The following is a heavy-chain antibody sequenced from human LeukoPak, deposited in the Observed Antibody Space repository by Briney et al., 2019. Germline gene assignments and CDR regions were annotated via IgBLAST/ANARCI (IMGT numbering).Heavy chain of an antibody. V-gene: IGHV4-31*03. D-gene: IGHD4-11*01. CDR2: IYHSGTT. J-gene: IGHJ4*02. Sequence: PSQTLSLTCTVSGVSMTRGGYYWSWVRQHPGKGLEWVGFIYHSGTTFYNPSLESRATISVDTSQNQFSLKLTSVTAADTAVYYCARAVDYRNYFDYWGQGTLVTVSS. CDR3: ARAVDYRNYFDY. CDR1: GVSMTRGGYY.